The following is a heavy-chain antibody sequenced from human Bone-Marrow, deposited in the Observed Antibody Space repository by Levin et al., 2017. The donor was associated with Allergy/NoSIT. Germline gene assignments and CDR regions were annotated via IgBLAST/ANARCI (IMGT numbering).Heavy chain of an antibody. Sequence: PGGSLRLSCAASGFTVSHNYVSWVRQAPGKGLDWVSIIYTGGASYYADSVKGRFTISRDNSRNKVYLEMNSLKADDSAVYYCASGGGSAYSEYFYYGVDVWGQGTTVTV. CDR1: GFTVSHNY. V-gene: IGHV3-53*01. CDR2: IYTGGAS. J-gene: IGHJ6*02. D-gene: IGHD1-26*01. CDR3: ASGGGSAYSEYFYYGVDV.